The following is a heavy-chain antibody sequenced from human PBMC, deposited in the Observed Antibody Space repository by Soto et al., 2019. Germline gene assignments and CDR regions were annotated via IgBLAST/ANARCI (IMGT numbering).Heavy chain of an antibody. CDR1: GFMFTNHG. V-gene: IGHV3-33*01. Sequence: PGGSLRLSCAASGFMFTNHGMHWVRQAPGKGLEWVAVIWSDGNKRYYADSVKGRFTVSRDTSNNTLYLQMNNLRAEDTAIYYCVRGENGSDGASDYWGKGTLVTVPS. CDR2: IWSDGNKR. J-gene: IGHJ4*02. CDR3: VRGENGSDGASDY. D-gene: IGHD1-26*01.